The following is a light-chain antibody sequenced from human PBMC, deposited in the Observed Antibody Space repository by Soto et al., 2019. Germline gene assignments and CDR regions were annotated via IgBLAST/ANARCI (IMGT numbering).Light chain of an antibody. CDR2: EVS. V-gene: IGLV2-14*01. CDR3: TSRTASSTGV. Sequence: QSVLTQPASVSGSPGQSITISCTGTSSDVGYDNYVSWFQQHPGKAPKLMIYEVSRRPSGVSNRFSGSKSANTASLTISGLQAEDEADYYFTSRTASSTGVFGGGTKLTVL. J-gene: IGLJ3*02. CDR1: SSDVGYDNY.